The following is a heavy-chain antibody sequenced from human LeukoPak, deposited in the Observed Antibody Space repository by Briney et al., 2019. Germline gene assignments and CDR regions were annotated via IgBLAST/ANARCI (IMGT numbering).Heavy chain of an antibody. V-gene: IGHV4-39*01. D-gene: IGHD6-6*01. J-gene: IGHJ5*02. CDR3: ARSINNWFDP. CDR1: GGSISSSYYY. CDR2: IRYSGNT. Sequence: PSETLSLTCTVSGGSISSSYYYWGWIRQSPGKGLEWIGSIRYSGNTYYNPSLKSRVTISVDTSKTQFSLKLSSVTAADTAVYYCARSINNWFDPWGQGTLVTVSS.